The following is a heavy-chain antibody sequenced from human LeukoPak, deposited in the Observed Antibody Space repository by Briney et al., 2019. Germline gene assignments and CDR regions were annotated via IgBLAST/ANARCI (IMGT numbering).Heavy chain of an antibody. V-gene: IGHV3-53*01. J-gene: IGHJ3*01. CDR1: GFTVSSNY. D-gene: IGHD3-22*01. Sequence: GGSLGLSCAASGFTVSSNYMSWVRQAPGKGLEWVSVIYSGGSTYYADSVKGRFTISRDNSKNTPYLQMNSLRAEDTAVYYCARDLDYYDSSGYYTVWGQGTMVTVSS. CDR2: IYSGGST. CDR3: ARDLDYYDSSGYYTV.